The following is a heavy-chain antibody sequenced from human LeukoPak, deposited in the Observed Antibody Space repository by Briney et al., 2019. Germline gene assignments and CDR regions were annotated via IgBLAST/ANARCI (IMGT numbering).Heavy chain of an antibody. CDR1: GYSISSCYY. CDR2: IYHSGST. D-gene: IGHD3-10*01. Sequence: SETLSLTCTVSGYSISSCYYWAWIRQPPGKGLELIGYIYHSGSTNYNPSLKSRFTISVDTSKNQFSLKLSSVTAADTAFYYCARGHDYYYSGRQSWFDPWGQGTLVTVSS. V-gene: IGHV4-38-2*02. J-gene: IGHJ5*02. CDR3: ARGHDYYYSGRQSWFDP.